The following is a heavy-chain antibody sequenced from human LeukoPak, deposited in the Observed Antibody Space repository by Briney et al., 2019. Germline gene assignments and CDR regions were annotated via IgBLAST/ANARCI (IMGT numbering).Heavy chain of an antibody. Sequence: PGGSLRLSCAASGVTFRSDTLNWVRQAPGKGLEWVSAISGSGGSTYYADSVKGRFTISRDNSKNTLYLQMNSLRAEDTAVYYCAKPLPSTVTRGGYWGQGTLVTVSS. D-gene: IGHD4-17*01. CDR3: AKPLPSTVTRGGY. V-gene: IGHV3-23*01. CDR2: ISGSGGST. J-gene: IGHJ4*02. CDR1: GVTFRSDT.